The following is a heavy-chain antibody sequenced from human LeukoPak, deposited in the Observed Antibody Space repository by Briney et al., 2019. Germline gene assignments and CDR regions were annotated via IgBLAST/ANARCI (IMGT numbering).Heavy chain of an antibody. CDR2: IYYSGST. J-gene: IGHJ3*02. D-gene: IGHD6-19*01. V-gene: IGHV4-59*08. Sequence: SETLSLTCTVSGGSISSYYWSWIRQPPGKGLEWIGYIYYSGSTNYNPSLKSRVTISVDTSKNQFSLKLSSVTAADTAVYYCARHWYSSGWTLGSAAFDIWGQGTMVTVSS. CDR3: ARHWYSSGWTLGSAAFDI. CDR1: GGSISSYY.